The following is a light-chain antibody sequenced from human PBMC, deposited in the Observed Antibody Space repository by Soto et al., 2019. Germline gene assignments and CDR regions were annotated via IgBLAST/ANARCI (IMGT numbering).Light chain of an antibody. V-gene: IGLV2-14*01. CDR3: SSYTGTNHVV. Sequence: QSVLTQPASVSGSPGQSITISCTGTSSDVGGYNYVSWYQQHPGKAPKLVIYEVTKRPSGVSNRFSGSKSGNTASLTISGLQAEDETDYYCSSYTGTNHVVFGGGTKVTVL. CDR1: SSDVGGYNY. CDR2: EVT. J-gene: IGLJ2*01.